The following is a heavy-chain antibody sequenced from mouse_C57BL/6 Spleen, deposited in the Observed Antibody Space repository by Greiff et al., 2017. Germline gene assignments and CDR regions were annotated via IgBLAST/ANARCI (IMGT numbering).Heavy chain of an antibody. CDR2: IWRGGST. CDR3: ARGNESDYFDY. Sequence: QVQLKESGPGLVQPSQSLSITCTVSGFSLTSYGVHWVRQSPGKGLEWLGVIWRGGSTDYNAAFISRLSISKDTYKSQVFFKMNSLQADDTAIYYCARGNESDYFDYWGQGTTLTVSS. D-gene: IGHD2-1*01. CDR1: GFSLTSYG. J-gene: IGHJ2*01. V-gene: IGHV2-2*01.